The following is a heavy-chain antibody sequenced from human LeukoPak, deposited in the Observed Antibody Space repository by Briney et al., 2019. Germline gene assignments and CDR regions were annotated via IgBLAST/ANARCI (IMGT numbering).Heavy chain of an antibody. D-gene: IGHD1-7*01. Sequence: GASVKVSCKASGYTFTGYYMHWVRQAPGQGLEWMGWISAYNGNTNYAQKLQGRVTMTTDTSTGTAYMELRSLRSDDTAVYYCARAVTGTTYYYYYYGMDVWGQGTTVTVSS. CDR2: ISAYNGNT. CDR1: GYTFTGYY. CDR3: ARAVTGTTYYYYYYGMDV. J-gene: IGHJ6*02. V-gene: IGHV1-18*04.